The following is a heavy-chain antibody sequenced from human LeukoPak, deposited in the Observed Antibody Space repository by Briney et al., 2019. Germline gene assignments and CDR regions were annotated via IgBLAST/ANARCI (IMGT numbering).Heavy chain of an antibody. CDR3: AREGFGELSHFDY. CDR1: GGSFSGDY. V-gene: IGHV4-34*01. Sequence: SETLSLTGVVYGGSFSGDYWSWIRQPPGRGLEWIGEINHSGRTNHNPSLKSRVTISVDTSKNQFSLKLSSVTAADTAVYYCAREGFGELSHFDYWGQGTLVTVSS. D-gene: IGHD3-10*01. J-gene: IGHJ4*02. CDR2: INHSGRT.